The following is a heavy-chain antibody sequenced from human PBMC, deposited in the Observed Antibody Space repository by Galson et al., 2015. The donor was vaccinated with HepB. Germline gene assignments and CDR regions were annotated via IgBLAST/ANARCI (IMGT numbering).Heavy chain of an antibody. CDR3: ANLMITFGGANPYIDY. CDR2: ISYDGSNK. J-gene: IGHJ4*02. Sequence: SLRLSCAASGFTFSSYGMHWVRQAPGKGLEWVAVISYDGSNKYYADSVKGRFTISRDNSKNTLYLQMNSLRAEDTAVYYCANLMITFGGANPYIDYWGQGTLVTVSS. D-gene: IGHD3-16*01. CDR1: GFTFSSYG. V-gene: IGHV3-30*18.